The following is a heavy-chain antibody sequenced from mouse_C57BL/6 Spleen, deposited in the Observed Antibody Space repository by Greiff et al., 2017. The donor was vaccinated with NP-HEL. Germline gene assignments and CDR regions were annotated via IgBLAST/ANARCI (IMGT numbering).Heavy chain of an antibody. J-gene: IGHJ2*01. Sequence: QVQLKESGAELVKPGASVKLSCKASGYTFTEYTIHWVKQRSGQGLEWIGWFYPGSGSIKYNEKFKDKATLTADKSSSTVYMELSRLTSEDSAVYFCARHEGLYYDGSSGYFDYWGQGTTLTVSS. V-gene: IGHV1-62-2*01. CDR2: FYPGSGSI. D-gene: IGHD1-1*01. CDR1: GYTFTEYT. CDR3: ARHEGLYYDGSSGYFDY.